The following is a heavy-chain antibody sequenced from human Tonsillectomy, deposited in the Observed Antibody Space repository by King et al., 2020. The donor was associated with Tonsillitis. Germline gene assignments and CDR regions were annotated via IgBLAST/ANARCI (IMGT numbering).Heavy chain of an antibody. CDR3: ASGYFHDSSGEGWFDP. D-gene: IGHD3-22*01. J-gene: IGHJ5*02. V-gene: IGHV1-46*03. Sequence: QLVQSGAEVKKPGASVKVSCKASGYTFSSYTFTSYYMHWVRQAPGQGLEWMGRINPSSDTPTYAQNFQGRVPMTRDTSTSTADTGLSRLRSEDTAVYYCASGYFHDSSGEGWFDPWGQGTLVTVSS. CDR1: GYTFSSYTFTSYY. CDR2: INPSSDTP.